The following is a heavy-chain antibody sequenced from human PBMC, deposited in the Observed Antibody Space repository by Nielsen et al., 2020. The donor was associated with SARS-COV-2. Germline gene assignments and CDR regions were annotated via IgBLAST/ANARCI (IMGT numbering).Heavy chain of an antibody. D-gene: IGHD3-22*01. V-gene: IGHV3-20*04. CDR1: GFPFDDYG. Sequence: GESLKTSCAASGFPFDDYGMSWVRQAPGKGLEWVAGINWNSGSTGYADSVEGRFTISRDNSKNTLYLQMNSLRAEDTAVYYCANSLLPYYGMDVWGQGTTVTVSS. J-gene: IGHJ6*02. CDR3: ANSLLPYYGMDV. CDR2: INWNSGST.